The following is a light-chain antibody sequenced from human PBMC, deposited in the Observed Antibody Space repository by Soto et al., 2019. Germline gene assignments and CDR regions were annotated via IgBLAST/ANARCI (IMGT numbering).Light chain of an antibody. CDR3: QQYYSYPRT. CDR1: QGISSY. J-gene: IGKJ1*01. Sequence: AIRMTQSPSSLSASTVDRVTITCRASQGISSYLAWYQQKPGKAPKLLIYAASTLQSGVPSRFSGCGSGTDFTLTISSLQSEDFATYYCQQYYSYPRTFGQGT. CDR2: AAS. V-gene: IGKV1-8*01.